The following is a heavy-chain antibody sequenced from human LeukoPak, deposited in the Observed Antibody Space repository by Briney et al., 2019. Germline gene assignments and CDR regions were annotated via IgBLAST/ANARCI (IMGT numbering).Heavy chain of an antibody. D-gene: IGHD6-13*01. V-gene: IGHV1-8*01. CDR2: MKSNSGDT. J-gene: IGHJ4*02. CDR1: GYTFIGYD. Sequence: GASVKVSCKTSGYTFIGYDINWVRQAPGQGLEWMGWMKSNSGDTHFAQKFQGRLTMTRNTAMSTAFMELSSLRSEDTAVYYCARGEYSSSWYPLDYWGQGSLVTVSS. CDR3: ARGEYSSSWYPLDY.